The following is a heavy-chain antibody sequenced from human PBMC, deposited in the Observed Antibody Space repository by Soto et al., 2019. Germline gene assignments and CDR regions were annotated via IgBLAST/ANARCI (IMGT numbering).Heavy chain of an antibody. CDR3: ARQQYCGSSTCYDSLYYQYMDV. J-gene: IGHJ6*03. D-gene: IGHD2-2*01. V-gene: IGHV4-39*01. CDR2: IFHSGGT. Sequence: SGTLSLTSTVSGGSISVGVHSWSWIRQPPGKGLEWIGNIFHSGGTFYNPSLKSRVTISVDTTNNQFSLRLSSVTAADTAVYFCARQQYCGSSTCYDSLYYQYMDVWGKGTMVTVSS. CDR1: GGSISVGVHS.